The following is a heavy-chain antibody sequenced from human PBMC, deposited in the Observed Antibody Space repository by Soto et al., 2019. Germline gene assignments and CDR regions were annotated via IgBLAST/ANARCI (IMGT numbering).Heavy chain of an antibody. CDR3: AKDVNNDVLAGYYYY. Sequence: GGSLRLSCAASEFTLSSYGMSWARQAPGMGLEWVSTIRGTGGTYYADSVKGRFTISRDNSKNTLYLQMNSLRAEDTAVYYCAKDVNNDVLAGYYYYWGQGTLVTVS. CDR1: EFTLSSYG. V-gene: IGHV3-23*01. CDR2: IRGTGGT. D-gene: IGHD3-9*01. J-gene: IGHJ4*02.